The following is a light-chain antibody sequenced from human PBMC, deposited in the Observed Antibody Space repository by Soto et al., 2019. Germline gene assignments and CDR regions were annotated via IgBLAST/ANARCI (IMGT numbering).Light chain of an antibody. J-gene: IGKJ1*01. CDR2: GAS. V-gene: IGKV3-15*01. Sequence: EILMTQSPATLSVSPGERVSLSCRASQSISSDFAWYQQKPGQSPRLLIYGASTRATGVPARFSGSGSGTEFTLTISSLQSGDFAVYYCQQYNNWPLWTFGQGTKVEIK. CDR1: QSISSD. CDR3: QQYNNWPLWT.